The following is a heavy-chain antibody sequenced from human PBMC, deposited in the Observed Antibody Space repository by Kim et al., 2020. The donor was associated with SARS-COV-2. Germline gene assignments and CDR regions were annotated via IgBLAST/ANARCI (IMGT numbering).Heavy chain of an antibody. J-gene: IGHJ4*02. CDR3: ARDLGVYGPRVFDY. V-gene: IGHV3-11*06. Sequence: ADSVKGRFTSSGDNAKNSLYLQMNSLGAEDTAVYYCARDLGVYGPRVFDYWGQGTLVTVSS. D-gene: IGHD6-6*01.